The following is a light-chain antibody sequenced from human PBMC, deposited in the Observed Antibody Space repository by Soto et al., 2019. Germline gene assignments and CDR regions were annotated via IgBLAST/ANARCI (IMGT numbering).Light chain of an antibody. CDR1: QSISSW. CDR3: QPYNSDAR. V-gene: IGKV1-5*03. J-gene: IGKJ1*01. Sequence: DIQMTQSPSTLSASVGDRVTITCRASQSISSWLAWYQQKPGKAPKLLIYKASSLESGVPSRFSGSGSETEFTLTISSLKADEFAPYYGQPYNSDARFGQGTKVDIK. CDR2: KAS.